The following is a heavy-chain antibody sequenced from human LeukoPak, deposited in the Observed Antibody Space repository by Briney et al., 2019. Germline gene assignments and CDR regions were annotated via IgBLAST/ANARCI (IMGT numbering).Heavy chain of an antibody. J-gene: IGHJ4*02. CDR1: GYTFTGYY. CDR2: ISGYNGNT. CDR3: ARDFIYGGRLFDY. Sequence: ASVKVSCKASGYTFTGYYMHWVRQAPGQGLEWMGWISGYNGNTNYAQKLQGRVTMTTEISTNTAYMELRSLRSDDTAVYYCARDFIYGGRLFDYWGQGTLVTVSS. D-gene: IGHD4/OR15-4a*01. V-gene: IGHV1-18*04.